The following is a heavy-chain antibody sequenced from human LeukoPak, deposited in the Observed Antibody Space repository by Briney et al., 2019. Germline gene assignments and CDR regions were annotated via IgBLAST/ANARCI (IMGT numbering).Heavy chain of an antibody. J-gene: IGHJ6*02. CDR1: GYTLTELS. D-gene: IGHD5-18*01. CDR3: ATAAGQLWLLSYYYYGMDV. Sequence: ASVTVSCTVSGYTLTELSMHWVRQAPGKGLEWMGGFDPEDGETIYTQKFQGRVTMTADTSTDTAYMELSSLRSEDTTVYYCATAAGQLWLLSYYYYGMDVWGQGTTVTVSS. CDR2: FDPEDGET. V-gene: IGHV1-24*01.